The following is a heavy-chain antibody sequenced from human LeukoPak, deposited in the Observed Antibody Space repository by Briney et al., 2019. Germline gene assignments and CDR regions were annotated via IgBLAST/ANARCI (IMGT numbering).Heavy chain of an antibody. Sequence: GGSLRLSCAASGFTFNHFWMSWVRQAPGKGLEWVAYIKKTGSETYYVDSVRGRFTITRDNTRNSLFLQMYSLRAEDTAVYYCEVQYYYYGMDVWGQGTTVTVSS. J-gene: IGHJ6*02. CDR3: EVQYYYYGMDV. CDR1: GFTFNHFW. CDR2: IKKTGSET. V-gene: IGHV3-7*01.